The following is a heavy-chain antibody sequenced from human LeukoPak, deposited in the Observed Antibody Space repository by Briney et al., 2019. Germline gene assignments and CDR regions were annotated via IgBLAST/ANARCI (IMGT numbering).Heavy chain of an antibody. CDR3: ARAGAYCSSTSCYSQRNGMDV. Sequence: SVKVSCKASGGTFSSYAISWVRQAPGQGLEWMGRIIPILGIANYAQKFQGRVTITADKSTSTAYMELSSLRSEDTAVYYCARAGAYCSSTSCYSQRNGMDVWGQGTTVTVSS. V-gene: IGHV1-69*04. CDR1: GGTFSSYA. CDR2: IIPILGIA. D-gene: IGHD2-2*02. J-gene: IGHJ6*02.